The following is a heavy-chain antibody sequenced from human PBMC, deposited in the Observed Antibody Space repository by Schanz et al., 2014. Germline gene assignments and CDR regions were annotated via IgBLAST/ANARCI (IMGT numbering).Heavy chain of an antibody. Sequence: QVQLVQSEAEVKKPGSSVKVSCKASGGTFSSYTISWVRQAPGQGLEWMGMINPSGGSTTYAQKFQGRVTMTRDTSTSTAYMDVSSLRSEDTAVYYCASSGAGYSSSWDFDYWGQGTLVTVSS. D-gene: IGHD6-13*01. J-gene: IGHJ4*02. V-gene: IGHV1-69*02. CDR1: GGTFSSYT. CDR2: INPSGGST. CDR3: ASSGAGYSSSWDFDY.